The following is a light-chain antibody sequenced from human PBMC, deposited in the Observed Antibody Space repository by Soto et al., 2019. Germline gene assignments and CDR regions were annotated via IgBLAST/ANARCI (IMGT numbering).Light chain of an antibody. CDR3: SSYTSSSTLRV. Sequence: QSALTQPASVSGSPGQSITISCTGTSSDVGGYNYVSWYQQHPGKAPKLMIYDVSNRPSGVSNRFSGSKSGNTASLTISGLQAEDEGDYYCSSYTSSSTLRVFGGGTQLTVL. J-gene: IGLJ2*01. CDR1: SSDVGGYNY. V-gene: IGLV2-14*01. CDR2: DVS.